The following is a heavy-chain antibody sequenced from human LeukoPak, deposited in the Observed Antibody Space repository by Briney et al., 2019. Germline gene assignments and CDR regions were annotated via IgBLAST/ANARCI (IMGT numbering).Heavy chain of an antibody. D-gene: IGHD2-15*01. V-gene: IGHV1-69*05. Sequence: SVKVSCKASGGTFSSYAISWVRQAPGHGLEWMGGIIPIFGTANYAQKFPGRVTITTDESTSTAYVELSSLRSEDTAVYYCATYCSGGSCYDFDYWGQGTLVTVSS. CDR2: IIPIFGTA. J-gene: IGHJ4*02. CDR1: GGTFSSYA. CDR3: ATYCSGGSCYDFDY.